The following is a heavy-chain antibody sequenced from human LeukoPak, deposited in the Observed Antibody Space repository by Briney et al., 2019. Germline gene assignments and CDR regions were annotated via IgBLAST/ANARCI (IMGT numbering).Heavy chain of an antibody. J-gene: IGHJ4*02. V-gene: IGHV3-9*01. Sequence: GGSLRLSCAASGFTFDDYAMHWVRQAPGKGLEWVSGISWNSGSIGYADSVKGRFTISRDNAKNSLYPQMNSLRAEDTVLYYCANDVSGWLDYWGQGTLVTVSS. CDR2: ISWNSGSI. CDR3: ANDVSGWLDY. CDR1: GFTFDDYA. D-gene: IGHD6-19*01.